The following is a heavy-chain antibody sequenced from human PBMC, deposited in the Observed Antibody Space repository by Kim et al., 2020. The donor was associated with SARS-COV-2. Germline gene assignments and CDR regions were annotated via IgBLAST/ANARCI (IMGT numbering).Heavy chain of an antibody. V-gene: IGHV4-4*02. J-gene: IGHJ5*02. CDR2: IYHSGST. CDR1: GGSISSSNW. CDR3: ATYSSSSGGGWFDP. Sequence: SETLSLTCAVSGGSISSSNWWSWVRQPPGKVLEWIGEIYHSGSTNYNPSLKSRVTISVDKSKNQFSLKLSSVTAADTAVYYCATYSSSSGGGWFDPWGQGTLVTVSS. D-gene: IGHD6-6*01.